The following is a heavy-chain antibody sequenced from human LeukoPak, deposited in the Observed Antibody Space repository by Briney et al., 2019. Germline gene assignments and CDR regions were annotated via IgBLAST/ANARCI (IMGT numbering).Heavy chain of an antibody. J-gene: IGHJ4*02. CDR2: ISRSSAYI. D-gene: IGHD3-10*01. CDR1: GFSFRNYT. CDR3: VRDGPLLAVIRGSNYFDY. Sequence: GGSLRLSCAASGFSFRNYTMNWVRQAPGKGPEWVSSISRSSAYIFYADSVKGRFTISRDNDKNSLSLHMHSLRVEDTAVYYCVRDGPLLAVIRGSNYFDYWGQGTLVTVSP. V-gene: IGHV3-21*06.